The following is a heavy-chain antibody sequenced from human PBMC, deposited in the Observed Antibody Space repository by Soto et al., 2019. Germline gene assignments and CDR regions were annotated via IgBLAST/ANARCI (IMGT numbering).Heavy chain of an antibody. D-gene: IGHD3-10*02. CDR3: ARNVRGVGKYYYYYYMDV. J-gene: IGHJ6*03. CDR2: ISAYNGNT. Sequence: GASVKVSCKASGYTFTSYGISWVRQAPGQGLEWMGWISAYNGNTNYAQKLQGRVTMTTDTSTSTAYMELRSLRSDDTAVYYCARNVRGVGKYYYYYYMDVWGKGTTVTV. CDR1: GYTFTSYG. V-gene: IGHV1-18*01.